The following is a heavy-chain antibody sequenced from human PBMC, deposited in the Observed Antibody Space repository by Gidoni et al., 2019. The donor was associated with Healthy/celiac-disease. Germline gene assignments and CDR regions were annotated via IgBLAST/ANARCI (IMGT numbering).Heavy chain of an antibody. J-gene: IGHJ6*02. D-gene: IGHD5-12*01. V-gene: IGHV4-39*01. CDR2: IYYSGST. Sequence: QLQLQESGPGLVKPPETLSLTCTVSGGSISSSSYYWGWIRQPPGKGLEWIGSIYYSGSTYYNPSLKSRVTISVDTSKNQFSLKLSSVTAADTAVYYCARVIGDTYYYYGMDVWGQGTTVTVSS. CDR1: GGSISSSSYY. CDR3: ARVIGDTYYYYGMDV.